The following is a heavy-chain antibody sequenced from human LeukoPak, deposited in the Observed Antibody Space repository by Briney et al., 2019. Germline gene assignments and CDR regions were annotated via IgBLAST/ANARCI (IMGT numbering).Heavy chain of an antibody. CDR3: AREEPLYYDSSGYYYGY. CDR1: GGSFSGYY. V-gene: IGHV4-34*01. J-gene: IGHJ4*02. CDR2: INHSGST. Sequence: SETLSLTCAVYGGSFSGYYWSWIRQPPGKGLEWIGEINHSGSTNYNPSLKSRVTISVDTSKNQFSLKLSSVTAADTAVYYCAREEPLYYDSSGYYYGYWGQGTLVTVSS. D-gene: IGHD3-22*01.